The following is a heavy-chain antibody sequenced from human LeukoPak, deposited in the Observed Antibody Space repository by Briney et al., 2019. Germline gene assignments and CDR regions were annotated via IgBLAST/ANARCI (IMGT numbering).Heavy chain of an antibody. CDR3: AREPVVLVPAAIFNWFDP. CDR1: GYTFTDYY. J-gene: IGHJ5*02. D-gene: IGHD2-2*01. Sequence: GASVKVSCKASGYTFTDYYIHWVRQAPGQGLEWMGWINPNSGGTNYAQKFQGRVTMTRDTSINTAYMEVSRLRSDDTAVYYCAREPVVLVPAAIFNWFDPWGQGTLVTVSS. V-gene: IGHV1-2*02. CDR2: INPNSGGT.